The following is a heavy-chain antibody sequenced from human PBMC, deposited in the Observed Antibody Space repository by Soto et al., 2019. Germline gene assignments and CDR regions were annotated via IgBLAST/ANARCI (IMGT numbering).Heavy chain of an antibody. Sequence: EVQLVESGGGLVQPGGSLRLSCAASGFTFSNFWMHWVRQDADKALVWLAHISRDGTATDYADSVKGRFAISRDNARDTLHLQMNTLRVEDTARYYCVRDLYGRDDMWGPGTMVTVSS. CDR2: ISRDGTAT. CDR1: GFTFSNFW. D-gene: IGHD4-17*01. V-gene: IGHV3-74*01. J-gene: IGHJ3*02. CDR3: VRDLYGRDDM.